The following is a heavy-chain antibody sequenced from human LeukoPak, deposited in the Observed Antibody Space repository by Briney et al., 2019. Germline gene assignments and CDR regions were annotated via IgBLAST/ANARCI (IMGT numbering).Heavy chain of an antibody. V-gene: IGHV4-39*07. CDR2: IYYSGST. CDR3: ASLKQLVTWFDP. CDR1: GGSISSSSYY. Sequence: SETLSLTCTVSGGSISSSSYYRGWIRQPPGKGLEWIGSIYYSGSTYYNPSLKSRVTISVDTSKNQFSLKLSSVTAADTAVYYCASLKQLVTWFDPWGQGTLVTVSS. D-gene: IGHD6-13*01. J-gene: IGHJ5*02.